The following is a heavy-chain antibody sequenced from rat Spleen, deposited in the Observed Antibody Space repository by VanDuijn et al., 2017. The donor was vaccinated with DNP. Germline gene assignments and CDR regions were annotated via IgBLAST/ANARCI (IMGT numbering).Heavy chain of an antibody. Sequence: EVQLVETGGGLVQPGRSLKLSCVASGFTFSDYHMAWVRQAPKKGLEWVATISYDGSSTHYRDSVKGRFTISRDNAKSMFFLQMDRLRSEDTATYYCARPDYWGQGVMVTVSS. CDR3: ARPDY. CDR2: ISYDGSST. CDR1: GFTFSDYH. V-gene: IGHV5-7*01. J-gene: IGHJ2*01.